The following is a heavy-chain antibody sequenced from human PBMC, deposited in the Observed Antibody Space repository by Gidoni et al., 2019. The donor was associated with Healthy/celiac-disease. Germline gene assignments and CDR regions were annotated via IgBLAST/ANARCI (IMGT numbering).Heavy chain of an antibody. V-gene: IGHV4-34*01. Sequence: QVQLQQWGAGLLKPSETLSPTCAFYGGSFSGYYWSWIRQPPGKGLEWIGEINHSGSTNYNPSLKSRVTISVDTSKNQCSLKLSSVTAADTAVYYCARDDFGYYDFWSGYFGYYGMDVWGQGTTVTVSS. CDR2: INHSGST. CDR1: GGSFSGYY. CDR3: ARDDFGYYDFWSGYFGYYGMDV. J-gene: IGHJ6*02. D-gene: IGHD3-3*01.